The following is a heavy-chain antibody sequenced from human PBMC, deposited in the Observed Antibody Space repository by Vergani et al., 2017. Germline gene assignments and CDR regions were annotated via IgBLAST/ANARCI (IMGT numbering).Heavy chain of an antibody. J-gene: IGHJ4*02. CDR2: VYYTGST. CDR1: GAAIKDFY. CDR3: SRRSGGYCVQDF. D-gene: IGHD2-21*01. V-gene: IGHV4-59*12. Sequence: QVQLQESGPGLVKPSETLSLTCTVSGAAIKDFYWSWFRQPPGKGLEWIGYVYYTGSTTYNPSLKSRVTISVDTSKNQFSLKLSSVTAADTAVYYCSRRSGGYCVQDFWGQGTLVTGSS.